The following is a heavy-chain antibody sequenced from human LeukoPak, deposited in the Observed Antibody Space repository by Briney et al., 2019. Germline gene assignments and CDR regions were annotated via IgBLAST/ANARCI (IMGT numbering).Heavy chain of an antibody. V-gene: IGHV1-69*13. CDR3: ARHIAAAGKLDY. D-gene: IGHD6-13*01. Sequence: SVKVSCKASGGTFSSYAISWVRQAPGQGLEWMGGIIPIFGTANYAQKFQGRVTITADESTSTAYMELSSLRSEDTAVYYCARHIAAAGKLDYWGQGTLVTVSS. CDR2: IIPIFGTA. J-gene: IGHJ4*02. CDR1: GGTFSSYA.